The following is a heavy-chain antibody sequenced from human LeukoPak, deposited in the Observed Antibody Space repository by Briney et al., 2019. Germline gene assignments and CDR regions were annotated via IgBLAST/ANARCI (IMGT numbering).Heavy chain of an antibody. Sequence: PGGSLRLSCATSGFTFSSNGLHWVRQAPGKGLEWVAFIRYDGSNEYYADSVKGRFTISRDNSKNTLYLQMNSLRTEDPAVYYCAKTGYSGSAYGTWYFDYWGQGTLVTVSS. D-gene: IGHD5-12*01. CDR2: IRYDGSNE. J-gene: IGHJ4*02. V-gene: IGHV3-30*02. CDR3: AKTGYSGSAYGTWYFDY. CDR1: GFTFSSNG.